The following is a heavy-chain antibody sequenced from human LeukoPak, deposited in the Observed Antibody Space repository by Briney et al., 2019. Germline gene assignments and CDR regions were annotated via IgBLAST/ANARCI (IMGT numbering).Heavy chain of an antibody. V-gene: IGHV3-64*01. J-gene: IGHJ4*02. CDR3: ASGARLEGPEFDY. CDR2: ISSNGGST. D-gene: IGHD1-1*01. CDR1: GFTFSSYA. Sequence: PGGSLRLSCAASGFTFSSYAMHWVRQAPGKGLEYVSAISSNGGSTYYANSVKGRFTISRDNSKNTLYLRMGSLRAEDMAVYYCASGARLEGPEFDYWGQGTLVTVSS.